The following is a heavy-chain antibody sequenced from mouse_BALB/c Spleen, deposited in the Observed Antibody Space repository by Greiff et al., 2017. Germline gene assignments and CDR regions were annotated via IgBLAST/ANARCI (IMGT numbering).Heavy chain of an antibody. Sequence: EVQRVESGGGLVQPGGSRKLSCAASGFTFSSFGMHWVRQAPEKGLEWVAYISSGSSTIYYADTVKGRFTISRDNPKNTLFLQMTSLRSEDTAMYYCARGSYYDYDWFAGWGQGTLVTVSA. V-gene: IGHV5-17*02. CDR3: ARGSYYDYDWFAG. D-gene: IGHD2-4*01. CDR2: ISSGSSTI. CDR1: GFTFSSFG. J-gene: IGHJ3*01.